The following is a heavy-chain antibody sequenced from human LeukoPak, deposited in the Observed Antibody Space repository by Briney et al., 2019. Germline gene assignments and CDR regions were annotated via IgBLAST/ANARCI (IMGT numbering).Heavy chain of an antibody. J-gene: IGHJ4*02. CDR3: ARGCTNGVCPLFDY. CDR1: GFTFSSYW. Sequence: PGGSLRLSCAASGFTFSSYWMSWVRQAPGKGLEWVANIKQDGSEKYYVDSEKGRFTISRDNAKNSLYLQMNSLRAEDTAVYYCARGCTNGVCPLFDYWGQGTLVTVSS. CDR2: IKQDGSEK. D-gene: IGHD2-8*01. V-gene: IGHV3-7*01.